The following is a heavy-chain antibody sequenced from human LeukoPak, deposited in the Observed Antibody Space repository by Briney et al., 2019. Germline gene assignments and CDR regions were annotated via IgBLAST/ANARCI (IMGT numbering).Heavy chain of an antibody. V-gene: IGHV1-69*06. D-gene: IGHD5-18*01. Sequence: RASVKVSCKASGGTFSSYAISWVRQASGQGLEWMGGIIPIFGTANYAQKFQGRVTITADKSTSTAYMELSSLRSEDTAVYYCASSGYSYQSWFDPWGQGTLVTVSS. CDR3: ASSGYSYQSWFDP. CDR2: IIPIFGTA. J-gene: IGHJ5*02. CDR1: GGTFSSYA.